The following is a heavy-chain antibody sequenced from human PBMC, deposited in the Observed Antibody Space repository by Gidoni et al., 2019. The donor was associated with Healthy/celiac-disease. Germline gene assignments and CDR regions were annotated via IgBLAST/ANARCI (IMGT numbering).Heavy chain of an antibody. CDR2: INWNGGST. Sequence: ELQLLVSWGGVVRPGGPLRLSCSAPGSPFAAYGMGCVRQLLGKGLEWVSGINWNGGSTGYADSVKGLFTVSRDNAKNSLYLKMNSLRAEDTALYYCARDPLPMKDIVATVTYFDYWGQGTLVTVSS. V-gene: IGHV3-20*04. CDR1: GSPFAAYG. D-gene: IGHD5-12*01. CDR3: ARDPLPMKDIVATVTYFDY. J-gene: IGHJ4*02.